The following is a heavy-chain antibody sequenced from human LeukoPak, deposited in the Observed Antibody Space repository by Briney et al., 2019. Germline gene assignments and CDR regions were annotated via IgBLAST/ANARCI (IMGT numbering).Heavy chain of an antibody. CDR1: GYTFTVYY. CDR2: INPNSGGT. V-gene: IGHV1-2*04. D-gene: IGHD3-10*01. Sequence: ASVTVSSKASGYTFTVYYMHWVRQAPGQGLEWMGWINPNSGGTNYAQKFQGWVTITRDTSISTAYMELSRLISDDTAVYYCARGGLLWFGEFGDYWGQGTLVTVSS. J-gene: IGHJ4*02. CDR3: ARGGLLWFGEFGDY.